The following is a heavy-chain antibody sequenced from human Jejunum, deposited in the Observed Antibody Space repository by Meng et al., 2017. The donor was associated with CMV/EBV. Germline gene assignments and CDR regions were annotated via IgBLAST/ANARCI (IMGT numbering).Heavy chain of an antibody. J-gene: IGHJ4*02. CDR3: ARDVVCSSTGCYDY. CDR1: GFAFSSYS. CDR2: ISSSNTYI. Sequence: ASGFAFSSYSMNGVRQAPGKGLEWVSSISSSNTYIYYADSVKGRFTISRDNAKNSLYLQMNSLRAEDTAIYYCARDVVCSSTGCYDYWGQGTLVTVSS. D-gene: IGHD2-2*01. V-gene: IGHV3-21*01.